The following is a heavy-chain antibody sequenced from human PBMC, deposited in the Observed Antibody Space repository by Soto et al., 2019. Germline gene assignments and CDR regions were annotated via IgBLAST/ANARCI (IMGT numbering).Heavy chain of an antibody. D-gene: IGHD3-3*01. J-gene: IGHJ6*03. Sequence: PGGSLRLSCAASGFTFSSYGMHWVRQAPGKGLEWVAVIWYDGSNKYYADSVKGRFTISRDNSKNTLYLQMNSLRAEDTAVYYCARAAVSYYDFWSGYDYYYMEVWGKGTTVTVSS. CDR2: IWYDGSNK. V-gene: IGHV3-33*01. CDR3: ARAAVSYYDFWSGYDYYYMEV. CDR1: GFTFSSYG.